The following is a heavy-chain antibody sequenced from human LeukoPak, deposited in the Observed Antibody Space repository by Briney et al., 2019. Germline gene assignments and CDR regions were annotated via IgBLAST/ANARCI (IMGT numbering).Heavy chain of an antibody. J-gene: IGHJ4*02. D-gene: IGHD6-19*01. Sequence: PGGSLRLSCAASGFTFSSYGMHWVRQAPGKGLEWVAVISYDGSNKYYGDSVKGRFTISRDNSKNTLYLQMNSLRAGDTAVYYCAKIYRAYSSGWYYFDYWGQGTLVTVSS. CDR2: ISYDGSNK. CDR3: AKIYRAYSSGWYYFDY. CDR1: GFTFSSYG. V-gene: IGHV3-30*18.